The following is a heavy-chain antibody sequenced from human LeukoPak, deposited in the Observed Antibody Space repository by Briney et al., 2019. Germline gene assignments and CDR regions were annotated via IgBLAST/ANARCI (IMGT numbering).Heavy chain of an antibody. CDR3: ARSHYDFWSGYYMGYYYYYMDV. D-gene: IGHD3-3*01. CDR1: GFTFSSYG. V-gene: IGHV3-30*02. CDR2: IRYDGSNK. J-gene: IGHJ6*03. Sequence: GGSLRLSCAASGFTFSSYGMHWVRQAPGKGLEWVAFIRYDGSNKYYADSVKGRFTISRDNSKNTLYLQMNSLRSDDTAVYYCARSHYDFWSGYYMGYYYYYMDVWGKGTTVTVSS.